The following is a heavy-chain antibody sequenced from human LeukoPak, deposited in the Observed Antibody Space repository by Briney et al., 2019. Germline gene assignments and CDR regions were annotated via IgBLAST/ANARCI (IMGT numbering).Heavy chain of an antibody. V-gene: IGHV1-69*04. CDR1: GGTFSSYA. J-gene: IGHJ4*02. CDR3: ARDGSYGPFDY. D-gene: IGHD1-26*01. Sequence: ASVKVSCKASGGTFSSYAISWVRQAPGQGLERMGRIIPILGIANYAQKFQGRVTITADKSTSTAYMELSSLRSEDTAVYYCARDGSYGPFDYWGQGTLVTVSS. CDR2: IIPILGIA.